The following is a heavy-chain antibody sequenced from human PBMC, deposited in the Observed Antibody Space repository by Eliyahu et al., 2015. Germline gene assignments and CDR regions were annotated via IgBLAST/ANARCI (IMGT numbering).Heavy chain of an antibody. V-gene: IGHV4-59*01. CDR3: ARGGSSGVVDY. D-gene: IGHD6-6*01. CDR2: IYYSGST. Sequence: QVQLQESGPGLVKPSETLSLTCXVSGGSISSYYWSWIRQPPGKGLEWIGYIYYSGSTNYNPSLKSRVTISVDTSKNQFSLKLSSVTAADTAVYYCARGGSSGVVDYWGQGTLVTVSS. CDR1: GGSISSYY. J-gene: IGHJ4*02.